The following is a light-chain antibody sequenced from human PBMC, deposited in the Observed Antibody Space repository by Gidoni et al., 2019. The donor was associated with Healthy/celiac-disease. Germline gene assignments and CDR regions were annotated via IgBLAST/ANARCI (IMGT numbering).Light chain of an antibody. J-gene: IGKJ2*01. CDR3: QQYDNLPLYT. V-gene: IGKV1-33*01. CDR1: QDIINY. CDR2: DAP. Sequence: DIQMTQSPSSLSASVGDRVTITCQASQDIINYLNWYQQKPGKAPKLLIYDAPNLETGVPSRFGGSGSGTDFTFTISSLQPEDIATYYCQQYDNLPLYTFGQGTKLEIK.